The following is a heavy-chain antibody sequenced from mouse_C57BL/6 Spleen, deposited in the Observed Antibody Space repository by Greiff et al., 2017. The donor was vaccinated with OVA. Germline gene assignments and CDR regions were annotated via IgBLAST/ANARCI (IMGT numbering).Heavy chain of an antibody. Sequence: VKLQQSGAELARPGASVKLSCKASGYTFTSYGISWVKQRTGQGLEWIGEIYPRSGNTYYNEKFKGKATLTADKSSSTAYMELRSLTSEDSAVYFCAHYYGSSPVAYWGQGTLVTVSA. CDR1: GYTFTSYG. J-gene: IGHJ3*01. D-gene: IGHD1-1*01. CDR3: AHYYGSSPVAY. CDR2: IYPRSGNT. V-gene: IGHV1-81*01.